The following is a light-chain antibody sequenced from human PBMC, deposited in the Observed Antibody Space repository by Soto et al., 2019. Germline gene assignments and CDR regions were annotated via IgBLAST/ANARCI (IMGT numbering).Light chain of an antibody. Sequence: DIQMTQSPSSLSASVGDRVTITCRASQSISSYLNWYQQKPGKAPKLLIHAASSLQSGVPSRFNGSGSGTDFTLTISSLQPQDFETYYCQQSYSTPRTFGQGTKVEIK. CDR1: QSISSY. V-gene: IGKV1-39*01. J-gene: IGKJ1*01. CDR3: QQSYSTPRT. CDR2: AAS.